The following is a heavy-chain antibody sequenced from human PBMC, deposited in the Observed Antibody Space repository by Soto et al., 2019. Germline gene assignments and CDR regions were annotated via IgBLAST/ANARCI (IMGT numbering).Heavy chain of an antibody. CDR2: LNPKTDKT. CDR1: GYTFSNYD. D-gene: IGHD5-12*01. V-gene: IGHV1-8*01. CDR3: ARGIKGLPPSAFEI. J-gene: IGHJ3*02. Sequence: QVQLVQSGAEVKKPGASVKVSCKASGYTFSNYDINWVRQATGQGLEWMGWLNPKTDKTGSAQKFQGRVTMTRNTSISTAYLELSGLRSDDTAVYYCARGIKGLPPSAFEIWGQGTRVTVSS.